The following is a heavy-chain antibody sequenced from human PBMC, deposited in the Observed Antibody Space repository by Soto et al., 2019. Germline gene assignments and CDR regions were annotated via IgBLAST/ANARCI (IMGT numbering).Heavy chain of an antibody. CDR2: VSKSDYT. CDR1: GFTFNNYG. J-gene: IGHJ4*02. CDR3: AREDSIIIPAVSDF. D-gene: IGHD2-2*01. Sequence: LRLSCVVSGFTFNNYGINWVRQAPGKGLEWVSTVSKSDYTYYSDSVKGRLTISRDNAKNSVSLQMNTLRAEDTAVYYCAREDSIIIPAVSDFWGQGTLVTVSS. V-gene: IGHV3-21*01.